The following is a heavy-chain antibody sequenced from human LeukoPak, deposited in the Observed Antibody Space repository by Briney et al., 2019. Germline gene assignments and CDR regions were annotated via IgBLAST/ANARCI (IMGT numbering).Heavy chain of an antibody. CDR2: INHSGST. J-gene: IGHJ3*02. CDR3: ARGPGIAAAGFAAFDI. D-gene: IGHD6-13*01. CDR1: GGSFSGYY. V-gene: IGHV4-34*01. Sequence: SETLSLTCAVYGGSFSGYYWSWIRQPPGKGLEWIGEINHSGSTNYNPSLKSRVTISVDTSKNQFSLKLSSVTAADTAVYYCARGPGIAAAGFAAFDIWGQGTMVTVSS.